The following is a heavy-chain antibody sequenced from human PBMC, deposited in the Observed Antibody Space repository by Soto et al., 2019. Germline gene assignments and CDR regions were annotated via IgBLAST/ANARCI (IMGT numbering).Heavy chain of an antibody. J-gene: IGHJ4*02. CDR1: GYTFTSHG. CDR3: ARTHWQPDYLDGFDF. Sequence: ASVKVSCKTSGYTFTSHGISWVRWAPGRGLEWMGWISAYNGDTKYAQRVQDRVSMTTDTSTATAYIELRSLRSDDTAICFGARTHWQPDYLDGFDFWGQGTPVTVS. CDR2: ISAYNGDT. D-gene: IGHD1-1*01. V-gene: IGHV1-18*04.